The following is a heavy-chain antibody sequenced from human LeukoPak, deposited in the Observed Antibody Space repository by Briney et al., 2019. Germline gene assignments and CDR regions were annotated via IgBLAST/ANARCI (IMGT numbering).Heavy chain of an antibody. CDR1: GFTFSSYA. CDR2: ITGGGGTT. V-gene: IGHV3-23*01. Sequence: GSLRLSCAASGFTFSSYAMSWVRQAPGKGLEWVSSITGGGGTTDYGDSVKGRFTISRDNSKNTLYLQMNSLRAEDTAVYYCARAYGSSGYYQLPIDYWGQGTLVTVSS. D-gene: IGHD3-22*01. J-gene: IGHJ4*02. CDR3: ARAYGSSGYYQLPIDY.